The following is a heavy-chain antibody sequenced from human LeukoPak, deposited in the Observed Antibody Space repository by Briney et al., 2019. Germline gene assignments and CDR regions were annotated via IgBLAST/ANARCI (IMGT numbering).Heavy chain of an antibody. D-gene: IGHD3-9*01. CDR3: ARARGAHYDILTGYYFWFDP. J-gene: IGHJ5*02. CDR2: IYYSGST. CDR1: GGSISSGSYY. Sequence: SETLSLTCTVSGGSISSGSYYWGWIRQPPGKGLEWIGSIYYSGSTYYKPSLKSRVTISLDTSKNQFSLKLSSVTAADTAVYYCARARGAHYDILTGYYFWFDPWGQGTLDTVSS. V-gene: IGHV4-39*07.